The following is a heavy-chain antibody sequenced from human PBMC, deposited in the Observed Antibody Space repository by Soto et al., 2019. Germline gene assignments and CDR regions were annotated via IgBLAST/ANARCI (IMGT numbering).Heavy chain of an antibody. CDR2: IKQDGSEK. Sequence: GVSLRLSWAASGFTFSSYLMSWVRQAPGKGLEWVANIKQDGSEKYYVDSVKGRFTISRDNAKNSLYLQMNSLRAEDTAVYYCARGLGYNWNYRYFDYWGQGTLVTVSS. D-gene: IGHD1-7*01. J-gene: IGHJ4*02. CDR3: ARGLGYNWNYRYFDY. V-gene: IGHV3-7*01. CDR1: GFTFSSYL.